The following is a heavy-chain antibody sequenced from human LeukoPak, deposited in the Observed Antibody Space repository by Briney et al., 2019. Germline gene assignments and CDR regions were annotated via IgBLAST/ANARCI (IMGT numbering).Heavy chain of an antibody. D-gene: IGHD4-17*01. CDR2: INPSGGST. CDR3: ARDLYGDYDSYYYYMDV. J-gene: IGHJ6*03. Sequence: ASVKVSCKASGYTFTSYYMHWVRQAPGQGLEWMGIINPSGGSTSYAQKFQGRVTMTRDMSTSTVYMELSSLRSEDTAVYYCARDLYGDYDSYYYYMDVWGKGTTVTVSS. V-gene: IGHV1-46*01. CDR1: GYTFTSYY.